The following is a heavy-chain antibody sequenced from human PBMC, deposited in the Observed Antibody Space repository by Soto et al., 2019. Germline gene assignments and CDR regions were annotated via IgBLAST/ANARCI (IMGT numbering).Heavy chain of an antibody. D-gene: IGHD3-9*01. J-gene: IGHJ3*02. CDR1: GGTFSSYA. V-gene: IGHV1-69*12. CDR3: ARSDYDMLTRSGAHAFDI. Sequence: QVQLVQSGAEVKKPGSSVKVSCKASGGTFSSYAISWVRQAPGQGLEWMGGIIPIFGTANYAQKFQGRVTITADESTSTAYMELGSLRSEDTAVYYCARSDYDMLTRSGAHAFDIWGQGTMVTVSS. CDR2: IIPIFGTA.